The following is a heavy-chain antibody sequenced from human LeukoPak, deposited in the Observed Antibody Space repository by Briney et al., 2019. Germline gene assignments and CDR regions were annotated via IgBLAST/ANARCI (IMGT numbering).Heavy chain of an antibody. V-gene: IGHV3-53*05. CDR2: IYSGGST. Sequence: PGGSLRLSCAASGFTVSSNYMSWVRQAPGKGLEWVSVIYSGGSTYYADSVKGRFTISRDNAKNSLYLQMNSLRAEDMALYYCAKDITPDYGDPSYFDLWGRGTLVTVSS. CDR1: GFTVSSNY. CDR3: AKDITPDYGDPSYFDL. J-gene: IGHJ2*01. D-gene: IGHD4-17*01.